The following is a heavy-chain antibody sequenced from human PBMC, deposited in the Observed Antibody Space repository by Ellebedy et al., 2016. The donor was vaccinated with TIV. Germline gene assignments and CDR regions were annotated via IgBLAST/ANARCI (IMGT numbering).Heavy chain of an antibody. CDR1: GYSFTTYW. Sequence: GESLKISCQGSGYSFTTYWIGWVRQMPGKGLEWMGNIYPSESDSRNSPSFQGQVTISADKSTSTAYLQWSSLKASDTAMYYCARQRSTNFDYWGQGTLVIVSS. D-gene: IGHD5/OR15-5a*01. J-gene: IGHJ4*02. CDR3: ARQRSTNFDY. V-gene: IGHV5-51*01. CDR2: IYPSESDS.